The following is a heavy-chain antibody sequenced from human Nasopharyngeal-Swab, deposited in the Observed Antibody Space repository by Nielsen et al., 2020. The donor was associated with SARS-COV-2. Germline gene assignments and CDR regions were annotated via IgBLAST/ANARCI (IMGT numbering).Heavy chain of an antibody. V-gene: IGHV1-69*13. CDR1: GGTFSSYA. CDR2: IIPIFGTA. CDR3: ARDYDDRSGYYVFDY. J-gene: IGHJ4*02. Sequence: SVKVSCKASGGTFSSYAISWVRQAPGQGLEWMGGIIPIFGTANYAQKFQGRVTITADESTSTAYMELSSLRSEDTAVYYCARDYDDRSGYYVFDYWGQGTLVTVSS. D-gene: IGHD3-22*01.